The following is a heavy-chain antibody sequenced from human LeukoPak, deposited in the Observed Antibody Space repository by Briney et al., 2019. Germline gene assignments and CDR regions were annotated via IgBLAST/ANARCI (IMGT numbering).Heavy chain of an antibody. D-gene: IGHD3-10*01. V-gene: IGHV3-23*01. CDR1: GFTFSSYA. CDR3: AKDPDYYGSGSLDDY. CDR2: ISGSGGST. J-gene: IGHJ4*02. Sequence: GGSLRLSCAASGFTFSSYAMSWVRQAPGKGLEWASAISGSGGSTYYADSVKGRFTISRDNSKNTLYLQMNSLRAEDTAVYYCAKDPDYYGSGSLDDYWRQGTLVTVSS.